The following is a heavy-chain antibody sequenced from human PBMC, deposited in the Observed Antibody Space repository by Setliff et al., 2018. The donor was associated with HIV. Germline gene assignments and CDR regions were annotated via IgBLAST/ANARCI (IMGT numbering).Heavy chain of an antibody. V-gene: IGHV1-8*01. Sequence: ASVKVSCKASGYNFTSHDINWVRQAPGQGLEWMGWMNPKSGNTGYAQKFQGRVTITADESTSTAYMELSSLRSEDTAVYYCARADYDSSGYDAFDIWGQGTMVTVSS. CDR1: GYNFTSHD. J-gene: IGHJ3*02. CDR3: ARADYDSSGYDAFDI. D-gene: IGHD3-22*01. CDR2: MNPKSGNT.